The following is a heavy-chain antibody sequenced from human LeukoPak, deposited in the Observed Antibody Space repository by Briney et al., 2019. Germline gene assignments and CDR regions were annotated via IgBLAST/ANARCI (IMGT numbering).Heavy chain of an antibody. V-gene: IGHV3-30*02. D-gene: IGHD6-6*01. Sequence: GGSLRLSCAASGFTFSSYGMHWVRQAPGKGREWVSFIRYDGDNRYYADSVKGRFTISRDNSKNKLYLQMNSLRAEDTAVYYCAKDGLYSSSSAFDIWGQGTMVTVSS. CDR2: IRYDGDNR. CDR1: GFTFSSYG. J-gene: IGHJ3*02. CDR3: AKDGLYSSSSAFDI.